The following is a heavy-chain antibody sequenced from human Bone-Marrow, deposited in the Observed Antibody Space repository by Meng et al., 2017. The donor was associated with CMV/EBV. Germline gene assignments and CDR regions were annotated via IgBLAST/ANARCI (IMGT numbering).Heavy chain of an antibody. D-gene: IGHD4-11*01. V-gene: IGHV3-33*06. CDR1: GFTFRSYG. CDR2: IWYDGSNK. J-gene: IGHJ5*02. CDR3: AKAPSNYGIENWFDP. Sequence: LSLTCAASGFTFRSYGMHWVRQAPGKGLEWVAVIWYDGSNKYYADSVKGRFTISRDNSKNTLYLQMNSLRAEDTAVYYCAKAPSNYGIENWFDPWGQGTLVTVSS.